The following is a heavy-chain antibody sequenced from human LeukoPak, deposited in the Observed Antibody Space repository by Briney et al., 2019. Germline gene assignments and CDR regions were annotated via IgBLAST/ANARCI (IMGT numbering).Heavy chain of an antibody. Sequence: GASVKVSCKASGYTFTGYYMHWVRQAPGQGLEWMGGIIPIFGTANYAQKFQGRVTITADESTSTAYMELSSLRSEDTAVYYCARGALNWGSDYYYYMDVWGKGTTVTVSS. J-gene: IGHJ6*03. CDR3: ARGALNWGSDYYYYMDV. CDR2: IIPIFGTA. V-gene: IGHV1-69*13. D-gene: IGHD7-27*01. CDR1: GYTFTGYY.